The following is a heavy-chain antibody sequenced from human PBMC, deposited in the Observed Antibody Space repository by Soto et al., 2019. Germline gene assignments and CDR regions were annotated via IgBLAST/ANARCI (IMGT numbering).Heavy chain of an antibody. J-gene: IGHJ6*02. CDR1: GFTFSSYA. Sequence: EVQLLESGGGLVQPGGSLRLSCAASGFTFSSYAMSWVRQAPGKGLEWVSAISGSGGSTYYADSVKGRFTISRDNSKNTLYLQMNSLRAEDTAVYYCAKDVRVWAAAAGYYYYYGMDVWGQGTTVTVSS. CDR2: ISGSGGST. D-gene: IGHD6-13*01. CDR3: AKDVRVWAAAAGYYYYYGMDV. V-gene: IGHV3-23*01.